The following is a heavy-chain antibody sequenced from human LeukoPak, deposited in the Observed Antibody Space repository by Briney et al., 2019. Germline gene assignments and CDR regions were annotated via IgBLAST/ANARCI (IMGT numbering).Heavy chain of an antibody. D-gene: IGHD2-15*01. V-gene: IGHV4-39*01. CDR2: IFYSGTT. CDR1: GGSITSSTYC. Sequence: SETLSLTCTVSGGSITSSTYCWGWIRQPPGKGLEWVGSIFYSGTTYYNPSLKSRVTISVDTSKNQFSLKLSSVTAADTAVYYCARRLGYCGPVDYWGQGTLVTVSS. CDR3: ARRLGYCGPVDY. J-gene: IGHJ4*02.